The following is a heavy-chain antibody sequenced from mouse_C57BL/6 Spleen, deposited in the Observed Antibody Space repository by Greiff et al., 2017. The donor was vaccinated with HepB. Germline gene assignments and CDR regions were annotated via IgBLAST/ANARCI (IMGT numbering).Heavy chain of an antibody. V-gene: IGHV1-82*01. Sequence: VKLQESGPELVKPGASVKISCKASGYAFSSSWMNWVKQRPGKGLEWIGRIYPGDGDTNYNGKFKGKATLTADKSSSTAYMQLSSLTSEDSAVYFCARSTYDYYAMDYWGQGTSVTVSS. CDR1: GYAFSSSW. J-gene: IGHJ4*01. CDR3: ARSTYDYYAMDY. CDR2: IYPGDGDT.